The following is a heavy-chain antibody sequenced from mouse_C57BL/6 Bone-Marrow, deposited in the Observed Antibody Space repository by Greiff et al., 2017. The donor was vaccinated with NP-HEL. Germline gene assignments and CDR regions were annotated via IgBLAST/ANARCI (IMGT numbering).Heavy chain of an antibody. J-gene: IGHJ4*01. CDR3: ARDDGYSMDY. Sequence: QVQLQQPGAELVRPGTSVKLSCKASGYTFTSYWMHWVKQRPGQGLVWIGVIDPSDSYTNYNQKFKGKATLTVDTSSSTAYMQLSSLTSEDSAVYYCARDDGYSMDYWGQGTSVTVSS. D-gene: IGHD2-3*01. CDR2: IDPSDSYT. V-gene: IGHV1-59*01. CDR1: GYTFTSYW.